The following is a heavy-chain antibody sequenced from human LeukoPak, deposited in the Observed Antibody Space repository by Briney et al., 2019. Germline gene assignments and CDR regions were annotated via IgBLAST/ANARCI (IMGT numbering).Heavy chain of an antibody. Sequence: SETLSLTRTVSGGSISSSSYFWGWIRQPPGKGLEWIGSIFHSGSTYYNPSLKSRVTIAVDTSKNQFSLNLSSVTAADTAVYYCASLRLMITFGGVMWGQGTLVTVSS. V-gene: IGHV4-39*01. D-gene: IGHD3-16*01. J-gene: IGHJ4*02. CDR3: ASLRLMITFGGVM. CDR2: IFHSGST. CDR1: GGSISSSSYF.